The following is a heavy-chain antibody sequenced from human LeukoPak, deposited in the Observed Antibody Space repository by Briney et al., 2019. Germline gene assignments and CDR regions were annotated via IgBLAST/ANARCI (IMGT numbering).Heavy chain of an antibody. J-gene: IGHJ4*02. CDR2: INGDGSST. V-gene: IGHV3-74*01. CDR3: ARGSGGYYYY. D-gene: IGHD3-22*01. CDR1: GFTFSSYW. Sequence: GGSLRLSCAASGFTFSSYWMHWVRQAPGKGLVWVSRINGDGSSTSYADSVKGRFTISRDNAKNTLYLQMNSLRAEDTAVYYCARGSGGYYYYWGQGTLVTVSS.